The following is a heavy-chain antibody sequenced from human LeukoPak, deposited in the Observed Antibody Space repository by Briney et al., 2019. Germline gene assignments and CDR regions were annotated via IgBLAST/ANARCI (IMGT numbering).Heavy chain of an antibody. Sequence: SETLSLTCTVSGGSISSYYWSWIRQPPGKGLEWIGYIYYSGSTSYNPSLKSRVTISVDTSKNQFSLKLSSVTAADTAVYYCARGYGRAYYYYYGMDVWGQGTTVTVSS. CDR3: ARGYGRAYYYYYGMDV. CDR1: GGSISSYY. J-gene: IGHJ6*02. D-gene: IGHD4-17*01. V-gene: IGHV4-59*01. CDR2: IYYSGST.